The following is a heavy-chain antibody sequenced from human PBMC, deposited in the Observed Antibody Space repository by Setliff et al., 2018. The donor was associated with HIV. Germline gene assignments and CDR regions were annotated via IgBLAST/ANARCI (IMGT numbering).Heavy chain of an antibody. J-gene: IGHJ4*02. CDR2: IYYRGST. V-gene: IGHV4-39*07. Sequence: KPSETLSLTCNVSGGSIRSSSYYWGWIRQPPGKGLEWIGTIYYRGSTYYNPSLKSRVTISVDTSKSQFSLKLSSVTAADTARYFCARSSRTSPYWFDYWGQGIPVTVSS. CDR1: GGSIRSSSYY. CDR3: ARSSRTSPYWFDY. D-gene: IGHD6-6*01.